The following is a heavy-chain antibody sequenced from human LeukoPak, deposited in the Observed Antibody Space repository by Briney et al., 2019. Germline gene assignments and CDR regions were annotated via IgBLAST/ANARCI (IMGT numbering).Heavy chain of an antibody. CDR3: ARISSGSATDFDAFDI. D-gene: IGHD1-1*01. V-gene: IGHV1-69*04. CDR1: GGTFSSYA. J-gene: IGHJ3*02. CDR2: IIPILGIA. Sequence: SVKLSCKASGGTFSSYAISWVRQAPGQGLEWMGRIIPILGIANYAQKFKGRVTIAADKSTSTAYMELSSLRSEDTAVYYCARISSGSATDFDAFDIWGQGTMVTVSS.